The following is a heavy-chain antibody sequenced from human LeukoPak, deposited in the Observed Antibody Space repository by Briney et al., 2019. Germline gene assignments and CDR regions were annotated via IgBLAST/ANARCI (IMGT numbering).Heavy chain of an antibody. CDR3: ARGLVYSSSWYDY. Sequence: SETLSLTCAVYGGSFSGYYWSWIRQPPGKGLEWIGEINHSGSTNYNPSLKSRVTISVDTSKNQFSLKLSSVTAADTAVYYCARGLVYSSSWYDYWGQGTLVTVSS. J-gene: IGHJ4*02. V-gene: IGHV4-34*01. CDR2: INHSGST. D-gene: IGHD6-13*01. CDR1: GGSFSGYY.